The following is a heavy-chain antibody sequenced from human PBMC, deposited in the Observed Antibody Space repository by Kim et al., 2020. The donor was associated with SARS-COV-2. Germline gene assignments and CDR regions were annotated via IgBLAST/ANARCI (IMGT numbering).Heavy chain of an antibody. CDR3: ARRPRRSWSDYNCYYDGIDP. D-gene: IGHD3-3*01. CDR2: IYHSGST. Sequence: SETLSLTCAVSGGSISSSNWWSWVRQPPGKGLEWIGEIYHSGSTNYNPSLKSRVTISVDKSKNQFSLKLSSVTAADTAVYYCARRPRRSWSDYNCYYDGIDPWGQGTTVTVSS. CDR1: GGSISSSNW. V-gene: IGHV4-4*02. J-gene: IGHJ6*02.